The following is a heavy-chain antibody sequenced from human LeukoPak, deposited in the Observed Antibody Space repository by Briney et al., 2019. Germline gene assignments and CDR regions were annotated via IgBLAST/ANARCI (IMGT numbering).Heavy chain of an antibody. CDR3: ARTYYDILTGDYTSYYYYGMDV. CDR2: IYYSGST. J-gene: IGHJ6*02. D-gene: IGHD3-9*01. Sequence: PSETLSLTCTVSGGSISSSSYYWGWIRQPPGKGLEWIGSIYYSGSTYYNPSLKIRVTISVDTSKNQFSLKLSSVTAADTAVYYCARTYYDILTGDYTSYYYYGMDVWGQGTTVTVSS. CDR1: GGSISSSSYY. V-gene: IGHV4-39*01.